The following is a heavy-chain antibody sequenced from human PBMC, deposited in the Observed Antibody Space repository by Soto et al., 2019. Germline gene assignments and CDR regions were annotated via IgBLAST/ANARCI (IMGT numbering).Heavy chain of an antibody. CDR2: ISSNGGST. V-gene: IGHV3-64D*08. CDR3: VKAHYDHWSAAGYYFDY. CDR1: GFTFSSYA. J-gene: IGHJ4*02. Sequence: QAGGSLRLSCSASGFTFSSYAMHWVRQAPGKGLEYVSAISSNGGSTYYADSVKGRFTISRDNSKNTLYLQMSSLRAEDTAVYYCVKAHYDHWSAAGYYFDYWGQGTLVTVSS. D-gene: IGHD3-3*01.